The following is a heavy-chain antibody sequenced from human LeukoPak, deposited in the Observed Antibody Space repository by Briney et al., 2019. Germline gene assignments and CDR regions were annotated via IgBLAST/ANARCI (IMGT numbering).Heavy chain of an antibody. V-gene: IGHV3-23*01. CDR3: AKGRRGYDSFDY. J-gene: IGHJ4*02. Sequence: PGGSLRLSCAASGFTFSSYAMSWVRQAPGKGLEWVSTISGSGGSTYYADSVKGRFTISRDNSKNTLYLQMNSLRAEDTAVYYCAKGRRGYDSFDYCGQGTLVTVSS. D-gene: IGHD5-12*01. CDR2: ISGSGGST. CDR1: GFTFSSYA.